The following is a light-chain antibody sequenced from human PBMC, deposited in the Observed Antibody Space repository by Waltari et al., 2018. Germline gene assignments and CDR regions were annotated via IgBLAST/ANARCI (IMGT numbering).Light chain of an antibody. CDR1: PSTVGNNA. CDR2: DTN. Sequence: QSVLTQPPSVSAAPGHKVSISCSGGPSTVGNNAVFWYRQFPGSAPELLIYDTNGRPTGTPDRFSASKSGASATLDISGLRPGDEADDYCGTWDSSLAFWLFGGGTKLTV. J-gene: IGLJ2*01. CDR3: GTWDSSLAFWL. V-gene: IGLV1-51*01.